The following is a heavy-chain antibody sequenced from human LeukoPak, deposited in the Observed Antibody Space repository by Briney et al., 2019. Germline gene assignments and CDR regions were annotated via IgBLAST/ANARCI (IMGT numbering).Heavy chain of an antibody. CDR3: AKDLGRYCSSTSCQDAFDI. V-gene: IGHV3-30*02. CDR1: GFTFSSYG. D-gene: IGHD2-2*01. J-gene: IGHJ3*02. CDR2: IRYDGSNK. Sequence: PGGSLRLSCAASGFTFSSYGMHWVRQAPGKGLEWVAFIRYDGSNKYYADSVKGRFTISRDNSKNTLYLQMNSLRAEDTAVYYCAKDLGRYCSSTSCQDAFDIWGQGTMVTVSS.